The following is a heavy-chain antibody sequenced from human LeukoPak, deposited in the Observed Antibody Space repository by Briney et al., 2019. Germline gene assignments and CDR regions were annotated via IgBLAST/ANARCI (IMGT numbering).Heavy chain of an antibody. CDR2: INPSGGST. J-gene: IGHJ5*02. CDR3: ARHNRNYDYVWGSYRCCNWFDP. Sequence: ASVKVSCKASGYTFTSYYMHWVRQAPGQGLEWMGIINPSGGSTSYAQKFQGRVTMTRDMSTSTVYMELSSLRSEDTAVYYCARHNRNYDYVWGSYRCCNWFDPWGQGTLVTVSS. V-gene: IGHV1-46*01. CDR1: GYTFTSYY. D-gene: IGHD3-16*02.